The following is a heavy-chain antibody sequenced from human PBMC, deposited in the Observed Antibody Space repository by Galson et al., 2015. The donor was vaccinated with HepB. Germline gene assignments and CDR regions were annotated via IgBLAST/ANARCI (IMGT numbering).Heavy chain of an antibody. D-gene: IGHD6-13*01. V-gene: IGHV3-23*01. Sequence: SLRLSCAASGFTFSSYAMSWVRQAPGKGLEWVSAISGSGGSTYYADSVKGRFTISRDNSKNTLYLQMNSLRAEDTAVYYCAKAAGIAAAGRWYYFDYWGQGTLVTVSS. J-gene: IGHJ4*02. CDR3: AKAAGIAAAGRWYYFDY. CDR2: ISGSGGST. CDR1: GFTFSSYA.